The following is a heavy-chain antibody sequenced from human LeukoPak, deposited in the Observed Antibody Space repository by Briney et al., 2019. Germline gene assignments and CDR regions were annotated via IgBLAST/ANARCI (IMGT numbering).Heavy chain of an antibody. Sequence: SETLSLTCAVYGGSFSGYYWSWIRQPPGKGLEWIGEINHSGSTNYNPSLKSRVTISVDTSKNQFSLKLSSVTAADTAVYYCAVRGQKPYYYYYMDVWGKGTTVTISS. CDR2: INHSGST. D-gene: IGHD3-10*01. CDR3: AVRGQKPYYYYYMDV. V-gene: IGHV4-34*01. J-gene: IGHJ6*03. CDR1: GGSFSGYY.